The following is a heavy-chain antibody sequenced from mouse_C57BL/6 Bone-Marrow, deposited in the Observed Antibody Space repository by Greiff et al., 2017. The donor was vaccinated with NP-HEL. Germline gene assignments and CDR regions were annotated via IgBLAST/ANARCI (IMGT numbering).Heavy chain of an antibody. CDR2: INPYNGGT. V-gene: IGHV1-19*01. CDR3: ARWGNYRNYDAMDY. J-gene: IGHJ4*01. D-gene: IGHD2-1*01. Sequence: EVQLQQSGPVLVKPGASVKMSCKASGYNFTDYYMNWVKQSPGKSLEWIGVINPYNGGTSYNQKFKGKATLTVDKSSSTAYMELNSLTSEDSAVYYCARWGNYRNYDAMDYWGQGTSVTVSS. CDR1: GYNFTDYY.